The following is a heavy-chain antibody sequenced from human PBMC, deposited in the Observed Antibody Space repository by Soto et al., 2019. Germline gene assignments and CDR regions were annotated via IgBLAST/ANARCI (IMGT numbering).Heavy chain of an antibody. CDR2: ISGSGGST. J-gene: IGHJ4*02. Sequence: GGSLRLSCAASGFTFSSYAMSWVRQAPGKGLEWVSAISGSGGSTYYADSVKGRFTISRDNSKNTLYLQMNSLRAEDTAVYYCAKDDLPTEVTIFGVVIQAGDYWGQGTLVTVSS. D-gene: IGHD3-3*01. CDR3: AKDDLPTEVTIFGVVIQAGDY. V-gene: IGHV3-23*01. CDR1: GFTFSSYA.